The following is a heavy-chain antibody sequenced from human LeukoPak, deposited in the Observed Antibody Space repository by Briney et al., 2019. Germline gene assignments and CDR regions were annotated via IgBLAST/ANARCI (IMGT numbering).Heavy chain of an antibody. CDR1: GGSISSNSYY. D-gene: IGHD1-26*01. J-gene: IGHJ4*02. Sequence: SETLSLTCAVSGGSISSNSYYWGWIRQPPGKGLEWIGSIYYSGSTYYNPSLKSRVTISVDTSKNQFSLKLSSVTAADTAVYYCASTRIVGVGSFDYWGQGTLVTVSS. V-gene: IGHV4-39*07. CDR2: IYYSGST. CDR3: ASTRIVGVGSFDY.